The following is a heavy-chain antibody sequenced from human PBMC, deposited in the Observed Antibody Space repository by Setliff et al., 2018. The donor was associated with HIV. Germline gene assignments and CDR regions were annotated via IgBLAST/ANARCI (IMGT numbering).Heavy chain of an antibody. CDR3: ARDQTGVAAAAFGGGSAWSDEGFDI. CDR2: IIPMYNIP. J-gene: IGHJ3*02. Sequence: ASVKVSCKTSGGALSNYVITWVRQAPGQGLEWMGMIIPMYNIPAYAQKFQGRVTFTADESTSTAYMELSSLSSEDTAVYYCARDQTGVAAAAFGGGSAWSDEGFDIWGQGTMVTVSS. CDR1: GGALSNYV. V-gene: IGHV1-69*13. D-gene: IGHD6-13*01.